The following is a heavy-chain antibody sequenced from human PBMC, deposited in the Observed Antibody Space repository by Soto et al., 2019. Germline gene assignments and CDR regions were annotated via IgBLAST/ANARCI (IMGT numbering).Heavy chain of an antibody. Sequence: QVVETGGGLIQPGGSLRLSCAASGFTVNYIYMAWVRQAPGKGLEWVSTISDDAKTYYADSVKGRFTLFRDISKNTLFLQMNSLRVDDTAIYYCSRDHTSGGYDYRGQGTLVTVSS. J-gene: IGHJ4*02. CDR3: SRDHTSGGYDY. CDR2: ISDDAKT. V-gene: IGHV3-53*02. CDR1: GFTVNYIY. D-gene: IGHD5-12*01.